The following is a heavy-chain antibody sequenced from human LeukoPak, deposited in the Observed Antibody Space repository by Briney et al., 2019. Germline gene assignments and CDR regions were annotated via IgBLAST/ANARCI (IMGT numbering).Heavy chain of an antibody. CDR1: GFTFSSYE. CDR3: ARSAAGPDFDY. Sequence: GGSLRLSCAASGFTFSSYEMNWVRQAPGKGLEWVSYITSTGSNRYYPDSVKGRFTISRDNAKNSLYLQMNSLRAEDTAVYYCARSAAGPDFDYWGQGTLVTVSS. J-gene: IGHJ4*02. V-gene: IGHV3-48*03. D-gene: IGHD1-14*01. CDR2: ITSTGSNR.